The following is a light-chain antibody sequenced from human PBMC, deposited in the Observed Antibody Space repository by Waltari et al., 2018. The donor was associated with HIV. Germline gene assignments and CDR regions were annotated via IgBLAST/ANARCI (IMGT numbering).Light chain of an antibody. Sequence: QSVLTQPPSVSAAPGQKVTISCSGSSSNIGNNYVSWYQQFPGTAPKLLIYDNNKRPSGIPDRFPGSKSGTAATLGITGLQTGDEADYYCGTWDSSLSAGVFGGGTKLTVL. CDR2: DNN. CDR1: SSNIGNNY. V-gene: IGLV1-51*01. CDR3: GTWDSSLSAGV. J-gene: IGLJ2*01.